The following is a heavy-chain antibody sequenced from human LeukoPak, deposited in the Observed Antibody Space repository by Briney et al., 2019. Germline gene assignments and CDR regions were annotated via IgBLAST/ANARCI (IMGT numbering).Heavy chain of an antibody. Sequence: ASVKVSCKASGYTFTSYYLHWVRQAPGQGLEWMGIINPSGGSTNYAQKFQGRVTMTRDTSTSTVYMELSSLRSEDTAVYYCARDPYDSSGYYLLDYWGQGTLVTVSS. J-gene: IGHJ4*01. CDR1: GYTFTSYY. D-gene: IGHD3-22*01. CDR2: INPSGGST. CDR3: ARDPYDSSGYYLLDY. V-gene: IGHV1-46*01.